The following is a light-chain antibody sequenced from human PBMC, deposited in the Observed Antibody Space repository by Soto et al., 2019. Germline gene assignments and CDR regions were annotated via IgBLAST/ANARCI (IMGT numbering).Light chain of an antibody. CDR3: QQSRDWPLT. CDR2: DAL. J-gene: IGKJ4*01. V-gene: IGKV3-11*01. Sequence: EIVLTQSPAALSLSPGERATLSCRASQSVSSNLAWYQQKPGQAPRLLVYDALSRATGIPVRFSGSGSGTDFTLTISSLEPEDFAVYYCQQSRDWPLTFGGGTKVDIK. CDR1: QSVSSN.